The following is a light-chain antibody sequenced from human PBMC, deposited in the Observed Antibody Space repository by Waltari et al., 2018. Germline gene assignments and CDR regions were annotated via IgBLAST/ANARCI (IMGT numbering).Light chain of an antibody. CDR1: SSDIGAHNS. Sequence: QSALTQPPSASGSLGQSVTLSCTGTSSDIGAHNSVSWYQHRPGNAPKLVIFEVVKRPSGVPDRFSGSKSGSTASLTVSGLQADDEADYYCTSDTDSDNLVFGGGTNLAVL. J-gene: IGLJ3*02. CDR3: TSDTDSDNLV. V-gene: IGLV2-8*01. CDR2: EVV.